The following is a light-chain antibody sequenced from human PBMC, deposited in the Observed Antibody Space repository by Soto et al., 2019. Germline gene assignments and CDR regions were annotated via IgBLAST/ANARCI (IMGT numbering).Light chain of an antibody. CDR3: QHYGTSSRT. CDR2: GTS. CDR1: QSVSSNY. Sequence: EIVLTQSPGTLSLSPGERATFSCRASQSVSSNYLAWYQQKPGQAPRLLIYGTSSRATGIPDRFSGSGSGTDFTLTIGRLEPEDFAVYYCQHYGTSSRTFGQGTKVEVK. V-gene: IGKV3-20*01. J-gene: IGKJ1*01.